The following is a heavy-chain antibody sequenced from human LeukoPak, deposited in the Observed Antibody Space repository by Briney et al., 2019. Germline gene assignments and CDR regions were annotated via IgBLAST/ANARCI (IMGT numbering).Heavy chain of an antibody. CDR1: GGSISSYS. CDR2: FYTSGTT. D-gene: IGHD6-13*01. CDR3: ARRPLAGIAAAATPFDP. J-gene: IGHJ5*02. Sequence: PSETLSLTCSVSGGSISSYSWNWIRQPAGKGLEWIGRFYTSGTTNYNPSLKSRVTMSIDTSKNQVSLKMRSVTAADTAVYYCARRPLAGIAAAATPFDPWGQGTLVTVSS. V-gene: IGHV4-4*07.